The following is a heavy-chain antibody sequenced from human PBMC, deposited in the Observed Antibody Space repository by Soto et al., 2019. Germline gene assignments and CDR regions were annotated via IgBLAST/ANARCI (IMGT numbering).Heavy chain of an antibody. V-gene: IGHV4-34*01. CDR1: GGSFSGYY. Sequence: SETLSLTCAVYGGSFSGYYWSWIRQPPGKGLEWIGEINHSGSTNYNPSLKSRVTIPVDTSKNQFSLKLSSVTAADTAVYYCAGGETHGFDYWGQGTLVTVSS. CDR2: INHSGST. J-gene: IGHJ4*02. CDR3: AGGETHGFDY.